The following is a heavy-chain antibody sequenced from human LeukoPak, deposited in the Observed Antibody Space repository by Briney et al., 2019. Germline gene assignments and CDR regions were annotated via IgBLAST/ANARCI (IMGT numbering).Heavy chain of an antibody. D-gene: IGHD2-15*01. CDR1: GFIFSSHW. CDR3: ARWRSGSCSD. Sequence: GGSLRLSCAASGFIFSSHWMTWVRQAPGKGPEWVANIKGDGSQKNYVDSVKGRFTISRDNAKNSLFLQMNSLRAEDTAVYYCARWRSGSCSDWGQGTLVTVSS. CDR2: IKGDGSQK. J-gene: IGHJ4*02. V-gene: IGHV3-7*03.